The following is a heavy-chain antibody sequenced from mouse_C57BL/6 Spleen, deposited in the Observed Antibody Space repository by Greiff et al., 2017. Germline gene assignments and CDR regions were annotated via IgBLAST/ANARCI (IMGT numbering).Heavy chain of an antibody. CDR1: GYAFSSSW. CDR2: IYPGDGDT. D-gene: IGHD1-1*01. Sequence: QVQLKESGPELVKPGASVKISCKASGYAFSSSWMNWVKQRPGKGLEWIGRIYPGDGDTNYNGKFKGKATLTADKSSSTAYMQLSSLTSEDSAVYFCARDAVVATDYWGQGTTLTVSS. CDR3: ARDAVVATDY. J-gene: IGHJ2*01. V-gene: IGHV1-82*01.